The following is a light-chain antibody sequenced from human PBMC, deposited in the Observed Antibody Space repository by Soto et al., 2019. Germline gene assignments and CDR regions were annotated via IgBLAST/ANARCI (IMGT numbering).Light chain of an antibody. V-gene: IGLV2-23*02. J-gene: IGLJ1*01. CDR2: EVN. CDR1: SSDIGNYHL. Sequence: QSVLTQPASVSGSPGQSITISCAGTSSDIGNYHLVSWYQQHPGKAPKLIIREVNKRPSGISDRFSGSKSGNTASLTISGLQAEDDADYYCCSYAGTVAYVFGSGTKLTVL. CDR3: CSYAGTVAYV.